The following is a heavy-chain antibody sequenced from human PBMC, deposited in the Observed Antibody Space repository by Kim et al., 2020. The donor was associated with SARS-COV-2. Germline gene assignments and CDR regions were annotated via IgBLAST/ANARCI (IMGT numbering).Heavy chain of an antibody. D-gene: IGHD3-10*01. CDR2: IDPSDSYT. J-gene: IGHJ6*02. V-gene: IGHV5-10-1*01. Sequence: GESLKISCKGSGYSFTSYWISWVRQMPGKGLEWMGRIDPSDSYTNYSPSFQGHVTISADKSISTAYLQWSSLKASDTAMYYCARGGELWFGELWNYYYCMDVWGQGTTVTVSS. CDR1: GYSFTSYW. CDR3: ARGGELWFGELWNYYYCMDV.